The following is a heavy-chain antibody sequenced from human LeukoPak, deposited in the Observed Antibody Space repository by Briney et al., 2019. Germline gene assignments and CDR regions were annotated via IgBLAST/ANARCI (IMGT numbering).Heavy chain of an antibody. CDR3: AADGPADLFDGSEDPPRDAFEI. CDR2: IIPVFGTT. Sequence: SVKVSCKASGGTFSSHAISWVRQAPGQGLEWMGGIIPVFGTTNYAQKFQGRVTITADESTSTAYMELSSLTSEDTAVFYCAADGPADLFDGSEDPPRDAFEIWGQGTMVTVSS. D-gene: IGHD3-22*01. V-gene: IGHV1-69*13. J-gene: IGHJ3*02. CDR1: GGTFSSHA.